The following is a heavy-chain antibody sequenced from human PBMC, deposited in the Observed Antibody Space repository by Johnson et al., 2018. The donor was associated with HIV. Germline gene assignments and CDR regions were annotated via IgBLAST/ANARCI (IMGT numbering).Heavy chain of an antibody. D-gene: IGHD2-2*01. CDR3: ARRWDQLLPYSLGAFDI. J-gene: IGHJ3*02. Sequence: QVQLVESGGGLVQPGRSLRLSCAASGFTFDDYAMHWVRQAPGKGLEWVAVMWYDGSNKYYADSVKGRFTISRDNSKNTLYLQMNSLRAEDTAVYYCARRWDQLLPYSLGAFDIWGQGTMVTVSS. CDR2: MWYDGSNK. V-gene: IGHV3-33*08. CDR1: GFTFDDYA.